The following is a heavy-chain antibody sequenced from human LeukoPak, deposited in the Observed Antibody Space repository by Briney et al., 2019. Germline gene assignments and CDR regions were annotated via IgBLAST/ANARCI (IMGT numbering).Heavy chain of an antibody. CDR2: IKQDGSEK. CDR3: ARNQLLSRYYFDY. J-gene: IGHJ4*02. V-gene: IGHV3-7*01. Sequence: GGSLRLSCAASGFTFSSYWISWVRQAPGKGLEWVANIKQDGSEKYYVDSVKGRFTISRDNAKNSLYLQMNSLRAEDTAVYYCARNQLLSRYYFDYWGQGTLVTVSS. CDR1: GFTFSSYW. D-gene: IGHD2-2*01.